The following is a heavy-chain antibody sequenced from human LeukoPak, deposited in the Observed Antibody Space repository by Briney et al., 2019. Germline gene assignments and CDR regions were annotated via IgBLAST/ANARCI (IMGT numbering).Heavy chain of an antibody. J-gene: IGHJ3*02. Sequence: GRSLRLSCAASGFTFDDYAMHWVRQAPGKGLEWVSGISWNSGSIGYADSVKGRFTISRDNAKNSLYLQMNSLRAEDTAVYYCARDGVLWFGELLSHDAFDIWGQGTMVTVSS. V-gene: IGHV3-9*01. CDR2: ISWNSGSI. CDR1: GFTFDDYA. D-gene: IGHD3-10*01. CDR3: ARDGVLWFGELLSHDAFDI.